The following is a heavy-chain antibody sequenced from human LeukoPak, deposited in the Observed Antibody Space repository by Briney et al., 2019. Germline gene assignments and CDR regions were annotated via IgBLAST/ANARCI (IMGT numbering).Heavy chain of an antibody. V-gene: IGHV3-30*04. CDR1: GFTFSSYA. D-gene: IGHD6-13*01. CDR2: ISYDGINK. CDR3: ARDTDSWYFDY. J-gene: IGHJ4*02. Sequence: PGGSLRLSCAASGFTFSSYAMHWVRQAPGKGLEWVAIISYDGINKYYADSVKGRFTISRDNSKNKLYLQMNSLRAEDTAVYYCARDTDSWYFDYWGQGTLVTVSS.